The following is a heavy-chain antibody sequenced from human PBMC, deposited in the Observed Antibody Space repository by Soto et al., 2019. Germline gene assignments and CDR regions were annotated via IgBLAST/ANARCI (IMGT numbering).Heavy chain of an antibody. CDR2: ISAYNGNT. CDR1: GYTFTSYG. Sequence: QVQLVQSGAEVKKPGASVKVSCKASGYTFTSYGISWVRQAPGQGLEWMGWISAYNGNTTYAQKLQGRVTMTTDTTXXTAYRELXSLXSDDTAVYYCARDRRXIAAAGHDAFDIWGQGTMVTVSS. V-gene: IGHV1-18*01. D-gene: IGHD6-13*01. CDR3: ARDRRXIAAAGHDAFDI. J-gene: IGHJ3*02.